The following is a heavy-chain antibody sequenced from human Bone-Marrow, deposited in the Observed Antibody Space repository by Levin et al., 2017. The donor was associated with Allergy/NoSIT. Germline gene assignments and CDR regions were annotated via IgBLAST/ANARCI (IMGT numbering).Heavy chain of an antibody. CDR2: IIPILGIA. V-gene: IGHV1-69*02. CDR3: ARAPSEYGDYTDY. J-gene: IGHJ4*02. Sequence: KVSCKASGGTFSSYTISWVRQAPGQGLEWMGRIIPILGIANYAQKFQGRVTITADKSTSTAYMELSSLRSEDTAVYYCARAPSEYGDYTDYWGQGTLVTVSS. D-gene: IGHD4-17*01. CDR1: GGTFSSYT.